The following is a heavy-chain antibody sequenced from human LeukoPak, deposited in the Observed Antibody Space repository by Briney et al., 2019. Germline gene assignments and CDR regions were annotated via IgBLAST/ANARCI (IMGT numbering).Heavy chain of an antibody. J-gene: IGHJ4*02. Sequence: GESLKISCKGSGYSFSSYWIGWVRQMPGKGLEWVVNIYPGDSDTRYSPSFQGQVTISADKSISTAYLQWSSLKASDTAFYYCARHGSYGSAAYWGQGTLVTVSS. CDR1: GYSFSSYW. CDR2: IYPGDSDT. CDR3: ARHGSYGSAAY. D-gene: IGHD6-25*01. V-gene: IGHV5-51*01.